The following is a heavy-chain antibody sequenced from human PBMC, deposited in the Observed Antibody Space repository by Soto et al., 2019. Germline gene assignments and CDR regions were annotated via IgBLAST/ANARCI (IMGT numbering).Heavy chain of an antibody. J-gene: IGHJ6*02. CDR3: AKPFTVTTAYYYYGMDV. CDR2: ISGSGGST. D-gene: IGHD4-4*01. Sequence: HPGGSLRLSCAASGFTFSSYAMSWVRQAPGKGLEWVSAISGSGGSTYYADSVKGRFTISRDNSKNTLYLQMNSLRAEDTAVYYCAKPFTVTTAYYYYGMDVWGQGTTVTVSS. V-gene: IGHV3-23*01. CDR1: GFTFSSYA.